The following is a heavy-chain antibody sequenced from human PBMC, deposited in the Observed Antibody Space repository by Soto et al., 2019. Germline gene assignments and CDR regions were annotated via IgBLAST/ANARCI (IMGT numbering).Heavy chain of an antibody. CDR2: ISGSGGST. Sequence: GSLRLSCSASVFTFSSYAMSWVRQAPGKGLEWVSAISGSGGSTYYADSVKGRFTISRDNSKNTLYLQMNSLRAEDTAVCYCAKDSSSNPYYYDSSGYPVYWGQGTLVTVSS. V-gene: IGHV3-23*01. J-gene: IGHJ4*02. CDR3: AKDSSSNPYYYDSSGYPVY. D-gene: IGHD3-22*01. CDR1: VFTFSSYA.